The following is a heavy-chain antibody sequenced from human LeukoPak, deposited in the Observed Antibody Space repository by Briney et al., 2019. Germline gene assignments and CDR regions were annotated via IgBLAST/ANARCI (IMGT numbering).Heavy chain of an antibody. CDR2: IYYSGST. D-gene: IGHD2-2*01. CDR3: ASTDCSNTNCFGANWFDP. J-gene: IGHJ5*02. Sequence: SQTLSLTCTVSGGSISSGDHYWSWIRQPPGRGLEWIGYIYYSGSTYYNPSLKSRATISIDTPKSQFSLKLNSVTAADTAAYFCASTDCSNTNCFGANWFDPWGQGTLVTVSS. V-gene: IGHV4-30-4*08. CDR1: GGSISSGDHY.